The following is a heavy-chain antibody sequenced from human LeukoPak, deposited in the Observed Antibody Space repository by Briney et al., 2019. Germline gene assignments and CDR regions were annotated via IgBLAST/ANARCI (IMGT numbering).Heavy chain of an antibody. D-gene: IGHD6-19*01. CDR1: GGSFSGHY. CDR2: INHSGST. V-gene: IGHV4-34*01. J-gene: IGHJ4*02. CDR3: ARGLDGSGWEVDY. Sequence: SETLSLTCAVYGGSFSGHYWSWIRRPPGKGLEWIGEINHSGSTNYNPSLKSRVTISVDTSKNQFSLKLSSVTAADTAVYYCARGLDGSGWEVDYWGQGTLVTVSS.